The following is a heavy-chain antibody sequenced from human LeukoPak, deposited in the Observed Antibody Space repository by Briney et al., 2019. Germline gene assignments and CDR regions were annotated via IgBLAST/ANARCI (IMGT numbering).Heavy chain of an antibody. V-gene: IGHV3-33*01. CDR2: IWYDGSNK. D-gene: IGHD3-3*01. CDR3: ARGLKSLLFDY. J-gene: IGHJ4*02. CDR1: GFTFSSYG. Sequence: GRSLRLSCVASGFTFSSYGMHWVRQAPGKGLEWVAVIWYDGSNKYYADSVKGRFTISRDNSKNTLYLQMNSLRAEDTAVYYCARGLKSLLFDYWGQGTLVTVSS.